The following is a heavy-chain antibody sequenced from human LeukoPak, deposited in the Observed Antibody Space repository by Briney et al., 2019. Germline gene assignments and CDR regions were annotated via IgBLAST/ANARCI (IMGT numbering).Heavy chain of an antibody. V-gene: IGHV1-2*04. D-gene: IGHD1-20*01. CDR3: ARDRYNWNPRYPYYYHYGMDV. CDR1: GYTFTGYY. Sequence: ASVKVSCKASGYTFTGYYMHWVRQAPGQGLEWMGWINPNSGGTNYAQKFQGWVTMTRDTSISIAYMELSRLRSDDTAVYYCARDRYNWNPRYPYYYHYGMDVWGQGTTVTVSS. J-gene: IGHJ6*02. CDR2: INPNSGGT.